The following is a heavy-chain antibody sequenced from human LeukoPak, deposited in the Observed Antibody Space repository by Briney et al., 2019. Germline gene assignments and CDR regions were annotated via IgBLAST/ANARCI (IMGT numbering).Heavy chain of an antibody. Sequence: GASVKVSCKASGGTFSSYAISWVRQAPGQGLEWMGIINPSGGSTSYAQKFKGRVTMTRDMSTSTVYMELSSLRSEDTAVYYCARDPGVETRTPLYYMDVWGKGTTVTVSS. CDR1: GGTFSSYA. CDR2: INPSGGST. J-gene: IGHJ6*03. V-gene: IGHV1-46*01. CDR3: ARDPGVETRTPLYYMDV. D-gene: IGHD1-1*01.